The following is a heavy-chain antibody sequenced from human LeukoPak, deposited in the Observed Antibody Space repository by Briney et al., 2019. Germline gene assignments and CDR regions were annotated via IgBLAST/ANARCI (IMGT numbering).Heavy chain of an antibody. CDR2: IYPSDSDT. J-gene: IGHJ5*02. CDR3: ARRYCSSTSCFPYNWFDP. D-gene: IGHD2-2*01. CDR1: GYSFTSYW. Sequence: GESLKISCKGSGYSFTSYWIGWVRQMPGKGLEWMGIIYPSDSDTRYSPSFQGQVTISADKSISTAYLQWSSLKASDTAMYYCARRYCSSTSCFPYNWFDPWGQGTLVTVSS. V-gene: IGHV5-51*01.